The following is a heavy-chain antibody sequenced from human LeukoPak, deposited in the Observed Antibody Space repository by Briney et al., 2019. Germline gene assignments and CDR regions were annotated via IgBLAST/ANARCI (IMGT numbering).Heavy chain of an antibody. V-gene: IGHV4-59*01. CDR1: GGSISSYY. Sequence: SSETLSLTCTVSGGSISSYYWSWIRQPPGKGLEWIGYIYYSGSTNYNPSLKSRVTISVDTSKNQFSLKLSSVTAADTAVYYCARVQGDILTGYPAYYFDYWGQGTLVTVSS. D-gene: IGHD3-9*01. CDR3: ARVQGDILTGYPAYYFDY. J-gene: IGHJ4*02. CDR2: IYYSGST.